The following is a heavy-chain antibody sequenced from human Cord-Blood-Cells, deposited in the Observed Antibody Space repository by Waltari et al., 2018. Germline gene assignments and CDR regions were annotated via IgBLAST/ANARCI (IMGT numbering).Heavy chain of an antibody. J-gene: IGHJ4*02. CDR1: GFSLSTSGVG. Sequence: QITLKESGPTLVKPTQTLTLTCTFSGFSLSTSGVGGGWIRQPPGKALEWLALIYWDDDKRYSPSLKSRLTITKDTSKNQVVLTMTNMDPVDTATYYCAHSGIAARLVPFDYWGQGTLVTVSS. V-gene: IGHV2-5*02. CDR2: IYWDDDK. CDR3: AHSGIAARLVPFDY. D-gene: IGHD6-6*01.